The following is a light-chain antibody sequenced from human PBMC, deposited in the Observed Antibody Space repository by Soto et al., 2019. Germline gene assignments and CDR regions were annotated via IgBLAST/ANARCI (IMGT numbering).Light chain of an antibody. V-gene: IGKV3-20*01. J-gene: IGKJ4*01. CDR1: QRMSISY. Sequence: IVLTQSPGTLSVSPGEGATLSCRASQRMSISYLAWYQQKPGQAPRLLIYGSSTRATGIPDRFSGSGSETDFTLTISRLEPEDFAVYYCQQYNNWVTFGGGTKVDIK. CDR2: GSS. CDR3: QQYNNWVT.